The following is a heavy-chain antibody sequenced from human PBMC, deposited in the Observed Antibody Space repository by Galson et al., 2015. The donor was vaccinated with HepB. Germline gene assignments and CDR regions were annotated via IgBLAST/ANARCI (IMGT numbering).Heavy chain of an antibody. CDR2: IYYSGST. CDR3: AGNVDDSSGYSYY. Sequence: ETLSLTCTVSGGSISSSSYYWGWIRQPPGKGLEWIGSIYYSGSTYYNPSLKSRVTISVDTSKNQFSLKLSSVTAADTAVYYCAGNVDDSSGYSYYWGQGTLVTVSS. J-gene: IGHJ4*02. D-gene: IGHD3-22*01. CDR1: GGSISSSSYY. V-gene: IGHV4-39*01.